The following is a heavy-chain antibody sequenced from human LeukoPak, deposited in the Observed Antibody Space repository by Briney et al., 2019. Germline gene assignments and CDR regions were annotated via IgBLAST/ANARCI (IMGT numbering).Heavy chain of an antibody. CDR2: IYYNGSP. Sequence: TPSETLSLTCTVSGGSISSYYWSWIRQPPGKGLEWIGYIYYNGSPNYNPSLKSRVTISVDTSKNQFSLKLNSVTAADTAVYYCARPKYGDHYYYFDYWGQGTLVTVSS. V-gene: IGHV4-59*08. D-gene: IGHD4-17*01. CDR3: ARPKYGDHYYYFDY. J-gene: IGHJ4*02. CDR1: GGSISSYY.